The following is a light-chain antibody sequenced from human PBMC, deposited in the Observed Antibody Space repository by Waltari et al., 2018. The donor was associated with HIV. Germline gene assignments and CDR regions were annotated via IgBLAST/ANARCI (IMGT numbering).Light chain of an antibody. V-gene: IGLV2-14*03. CDR2: DVD. Sequence: AVTQPASVSGLPGQSTTISCTGGDSDFGLYNFVSWYQQHSGEPPKLILYDVDRRASVLAGLFAGSRYGNAASLTISGLRAEDEAHYYCASFTGDNTVMFGGGTEVTVL. CDR3: ASFTGDNTVM. J-gene: IGLJ3*02. CDR1: DSDFGLYNF.